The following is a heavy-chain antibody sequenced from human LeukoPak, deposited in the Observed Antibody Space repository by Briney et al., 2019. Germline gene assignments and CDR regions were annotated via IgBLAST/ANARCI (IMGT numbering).Heavy chain of an antibody. CDR1: GFTFSTYW. V-gene: IGHV3-74*01. CDR2: TNIDATST. CDR3: ARGGTSGSLNY. J-gene: IGHJ4*02. D-gene: IGHD1-26*01. Sequence: GGSLRLSCAASGFTFSTYWMHWVRQDPGKGLVCVSQTNIDATSTNYADSVKGRFTISRDNAKNTLYLQMNSLRAEDTAVYYCARGGTSGSLNYWGQGTLVTVSS.